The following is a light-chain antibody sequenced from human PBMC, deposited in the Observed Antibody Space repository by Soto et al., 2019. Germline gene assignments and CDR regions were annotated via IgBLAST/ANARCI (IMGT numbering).Light chain of an antibody. CDR1: ESVTSSC. CDR2: TTS. Sequence: EIVLTQSPDTLSLSPGERATLSCTASESVTSSCLAWYQRKAGQVPRLLIHTTSTRATDIPDRFSGSGSGTDFTLTISRLEPEDFAVYYCQQCGGSPLFSFGPGTRVDI. J-gene: IGKJ3*01. V-gene: IGKV3-20*01. CDR3: QQCGGSPLFS.